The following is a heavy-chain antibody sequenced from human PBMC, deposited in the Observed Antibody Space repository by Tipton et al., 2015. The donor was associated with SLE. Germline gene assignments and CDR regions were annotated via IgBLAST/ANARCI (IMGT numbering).Heavy chain of an antibody. V-gene: IGHV1-46*01. CDR3: ARGEPYSSSWYSY. CDR1: GYTFTTYG. Sequence: QLVQSGAEVKKPGASVKVSCKASGYTFTTYGISWVRQAPGQGLEWMGIINPSGGSTSYAQKFQGRVTMTRGTSTSTVYMDLSSLRSEDTAVYYCARGEPYSSSWYSYWGQGTLVTVSS. J-gene: IGHJ4*02. D-gene: IGHD6-13*01. CDR2: INPSGGST.